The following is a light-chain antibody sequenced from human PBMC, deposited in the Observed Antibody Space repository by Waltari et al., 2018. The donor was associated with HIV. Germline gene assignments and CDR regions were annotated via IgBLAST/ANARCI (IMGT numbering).Light chain of an antibody. CDR2: FAS. CDR1: HSLLRPTGYNP. Sequence: IVMTQSPLSLSVAPGAPAPPSCTSNHSLLRPTGYNPVDWFLQRPGQSPQPLNYFASNRASGVPDRFSGSGSGTDFTLTLSKVQAEDVGLYYCMQTLQAPWTFGQGTKMEIK. J-gene: IGKJ1*01. V-gene: IGKV2-28*01. CDR3: MQTLQAPWT.